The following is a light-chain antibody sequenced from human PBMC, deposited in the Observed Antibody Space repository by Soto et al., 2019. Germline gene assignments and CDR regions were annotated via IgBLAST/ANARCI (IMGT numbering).Light chain of an antibody. Sequence: QSVLTQPPSVSGAPGQSVTIPCTGSRSNIGSGFDVHWYQQVPGTAPKLLIFGNNNRPSGVPDRFSGSKSGSSASLAIAGLQAEDVADYFCQSYDNSLRVLFGGGTKLTVL. CDR3: QSYDNSLRVL. V-gene: IGLV1-40*01. CDR1: RSNIGSGFD. J-gene: IGLJ2*01. CDR2: GNN.